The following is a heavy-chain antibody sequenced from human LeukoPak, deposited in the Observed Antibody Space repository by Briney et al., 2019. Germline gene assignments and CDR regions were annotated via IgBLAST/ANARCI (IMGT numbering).Heavy chain of an antibody. CDR3: ARESIAAAGTPGRLVWFDP. Sequence: GSSVKVSCKASGGTFSSYAISWVRQAPGQGLEWMGGIIPIFGTANYAQKFQGRVTITADESTSTAYMELSSLRSEDTAVYYCARESIAAAGTPGRLVWFDPWGQGTLVTVSS. CDR2: IIPIFGTA. D-gene: IGHD6-13*01. CDR1: GGTFSSYA. J-gene: IGHJ5*02. V-gene: IGHV1-69*01.